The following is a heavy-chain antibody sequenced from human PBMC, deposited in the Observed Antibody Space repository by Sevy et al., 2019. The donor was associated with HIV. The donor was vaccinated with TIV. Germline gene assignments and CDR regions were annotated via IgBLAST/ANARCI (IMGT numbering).Heavy chain of an antibody. Sequence: GGSLRLSCTASGFTFSTSTMNWVRQAPGKGLEWVSLMTSSGSYILYADSVKGRFTISRDNSKNSVFLQMNSLRVEDTAVYYCVRDGWNYWGQGTLVTVSS. J-gene: IGHJ4*02. CDR3: VRDGWNY. V-gene: IGHV3-21*01. CDR2: MTSSGSYI. D-gene: IGHD2-15*01. CDR1: GFTFSTST.